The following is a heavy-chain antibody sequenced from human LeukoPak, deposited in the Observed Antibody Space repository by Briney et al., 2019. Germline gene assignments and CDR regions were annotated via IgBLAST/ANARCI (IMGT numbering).Heavy chain of an antibody. CDR2: IYSGGST. CDR3: ARGLLRHYFDY. D-gene: IGHD2-21*02. J-gene: IGHJ4*02. Sequence: GGSLRLSCAASGFTVSSNYMSWVRQAPGKGLEWGSVIYSGGSTYYADSAKGRFTISRDNSKNTLYLQMNSLRAEDTAVYYCARGLLRHYFDYWGQGTLVTVSS. CDR1: GFTVSSNY. V-gene: IGHV3-53*01.